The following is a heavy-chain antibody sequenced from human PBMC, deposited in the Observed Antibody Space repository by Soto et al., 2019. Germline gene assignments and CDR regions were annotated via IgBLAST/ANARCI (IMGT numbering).Heavy chain of an antibody. CDR1: GFTFSNYA. CDR3: ARRVNYFDTSGSFLPTFDY. V-gene: IGHV3-23*04. CDR2: ITGSGTGT. D-gene: IGHD3-22*01. J-gene: IGHJ4*02. Sequence: EVQLVESGGGLVQPGGSLRLSCAASGFTFSNYAMNWVRQAPGKGLEWVSGITGSGTGTYYTDSVRGRFTISRDNSKDTLYLQMNSLRADDTAVYFCARRVNYFDTSGSFLPTFDYWGQGTLVTVSS.